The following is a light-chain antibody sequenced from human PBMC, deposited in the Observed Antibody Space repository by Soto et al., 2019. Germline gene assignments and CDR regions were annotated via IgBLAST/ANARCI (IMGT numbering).Light chain of an antibody. CDR2: GAS. Sequence: EIVLTQSPATLSVSPGERATLSCRASQSVSSNLAWYQQKPGQAPRLVIYGASNRATGIPDRFSGSGSGTEFTLTISSLQSEDFAVYYCQHYNKLPLTFGGGAKVEIK. V-gene: IGKV3-15*01. J-gene: IGKJ4*01. CDR3: QHYNKLPLT. CDR1: QSVSSN.